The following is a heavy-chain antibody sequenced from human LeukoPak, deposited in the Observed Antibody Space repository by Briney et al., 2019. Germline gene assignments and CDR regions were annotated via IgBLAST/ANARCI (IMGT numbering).Heavy chain of an antibody. CDR2: IYRDGTT. CDR3: AKTGGPWD. J-gene: IGHJ4*02. D-gene: IGHD7-27*01. V-gene: IGHV3-53*01. Sequence: GGSLRLSCAASGFTVSSSFMTWVRQAPGKGLEWVAVIYRDGTTYYADSVKGRFTISRDTSKNTLDLQMSSLRAEDTAVYYCAKTGGPWDWGQGALVTVSS. CDR1: GFTVSSSF.